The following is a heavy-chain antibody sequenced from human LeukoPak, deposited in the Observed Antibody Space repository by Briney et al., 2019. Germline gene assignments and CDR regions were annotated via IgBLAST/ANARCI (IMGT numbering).Heavy chain of an antibody. V-gene: IGHV1-18*01. J-gene: IGHJ4*02. CDR3: ARDGPYYYGSGSYSVY. Sequence: ASVKVSCKASGYTFTSHGISWVRQAPGQGLEWMGWISAYNGNTNYAQKLQGRVTMTTDTSTSTAYMELRSLRSDDTAVYYCARDGPYYYGSGSYSVYWGQGTLVTVSS. D-gene: IGHD3-10*01. CDR1: GYTFTSHG. CDR2: ISAYNGNT.